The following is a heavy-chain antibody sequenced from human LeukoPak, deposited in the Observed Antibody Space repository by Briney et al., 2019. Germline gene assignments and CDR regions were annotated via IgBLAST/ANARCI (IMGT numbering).Heavy chain of an antibody. J-gene: IGHJ4*02. CDR3: AKDWPVSGDHYSPFDY. CDR2: ISRSGTNT. CDR1: GFTFSSHA. Sequence: GGSLRLSCAAYGFTFSSHAMSWVRQAPGMGLEWVAAISRSGTNTYYVDSVKGRFTISRDSSKNTLHLQMDSLRAEDTAVYYCAKDWPVSGDHYSPFDYWGQGTLVTVSS. D-gene: IGHD4-11*01. V-gene: IGHV3-23*01.